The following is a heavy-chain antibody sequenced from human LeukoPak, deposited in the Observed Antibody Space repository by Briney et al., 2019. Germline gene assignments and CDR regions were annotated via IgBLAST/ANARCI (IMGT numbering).Heavy chain of an antibody. CDR2: IHPSGGST. CDR1: GYTFTSYY. Sequence: ASVKVSCKASGYTFTSYYMHWVRQAPGQGLEWMGVIHPSGGSTIYAHTFQGRVTMTTDTSTSTVYVDLSSLSSNDTAVYYCARATLDAAMVYWSFDLWGRGTLVSVSS. CDR3: ARATLDAAMVYWSFDL. V-gene: IGHV1-46*01. J-gene: IGHJ2*01. D-gene: IGHD5-18*01.